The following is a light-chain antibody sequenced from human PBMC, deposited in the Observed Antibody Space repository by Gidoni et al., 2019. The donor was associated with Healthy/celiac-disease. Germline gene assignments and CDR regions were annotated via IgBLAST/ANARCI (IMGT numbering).Light chain of an antibody. CDR1: QGISSW. CDR2: AAS. CDR3: QQANSFPWT. V-gene: IGKV1-12*02. J-gene: IGKJ1*01. Sequence: DIQMSQSPSSVSASVGDRVTITCRASQGISSWVAWYQQKPGKAPKLLIYAASSLQSGVPSRFSGSGSGTDVTLTISSLQPEDYATYYCQQANSFPWTFGQGTKVEIK.